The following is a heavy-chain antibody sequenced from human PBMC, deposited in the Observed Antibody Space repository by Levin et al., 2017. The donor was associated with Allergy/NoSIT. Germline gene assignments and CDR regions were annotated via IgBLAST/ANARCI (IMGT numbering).Heavy chain of an antibody. CDR1: GYTFTDYF. D-gene: IGHD2-2*01. Sequence: ASVKVSCKTSGYTFTDYFMHWVRQAPGQGLEWMGWINPKRGDTDYAQNFQGRVTMTRDTSISTAYMELSSLRSDDTAVYFCARDSSPGMMLTSWGQGTPVTVSS. J-gene: IGHJ4*02. CDR3: ARDSSPGMMLTS. V-gene: IGHV1-2*02. CDR2: INPKRGDT.